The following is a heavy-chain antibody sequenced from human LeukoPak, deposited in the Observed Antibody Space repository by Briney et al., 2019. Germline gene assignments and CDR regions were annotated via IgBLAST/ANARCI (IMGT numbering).Heavy chain of an antibody. D-gene: IGHD3-22*01. CDR3: ARRYYDTSGYYSLDY. CDR1: GFTCSNYA. Sequence: GGSLRLSCAASGFTCSNYAMSWVRQAPGKGLEWVSIISESGGSTNYADSVKGRFTISRDNSKNTLFLQMNSLRAEDTAVYYCARRYYDTSGYYSLDYWGQGTLVTVSS. J-gene: IGHJ4*02. CDR2: ISESGGST. V-gene: IGHV3-23*01.